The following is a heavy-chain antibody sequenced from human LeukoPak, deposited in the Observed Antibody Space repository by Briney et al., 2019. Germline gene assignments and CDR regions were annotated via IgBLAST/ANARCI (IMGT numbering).Heavy chain of an antibody. J-gene: IGHJ4*02. Sequence: GGSLRLSCAASGFTFSEYYMAWVRQAPGKGLEWISYISGDGSTVYYADSMKGRFTISRDSAENSLLLQMYSPTADDTAVYYCARVRTTDYFDYWAQGTLVTVSS. CDR1: GFTFSEYY. CDR2: ISGDGSTV. CDR3: ARVRTTDYFDY. V-gene: IGHV3-11*01. D-gene: IGHD4-17*01.